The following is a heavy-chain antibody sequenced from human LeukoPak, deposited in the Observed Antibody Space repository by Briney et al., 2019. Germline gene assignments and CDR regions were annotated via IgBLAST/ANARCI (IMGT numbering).Heavy chain of an antibody. D-gene: IGHD3-3*01. J-gene: IGHJ6*03. V-gene: IGHV3-48*03. CDR3: ARGQRAHVEWSSYMDV. CDR1: GFTFSSYE. CDR2: ISSSGSTI. Sequence: GGSLRLSCAASGFTFSSYEMNWVRQAPGKGLEWVSYISSSGSTIYYADSVKGRFTISRDNSKNTLYLQMNNLRAEDTAVYYCARGQRAHVEWSSYMDVWGKGTTVTVSS.